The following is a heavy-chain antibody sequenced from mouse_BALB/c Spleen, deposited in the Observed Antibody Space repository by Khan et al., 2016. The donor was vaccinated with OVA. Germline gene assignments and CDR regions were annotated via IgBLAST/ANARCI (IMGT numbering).Heavy chain of an antibody. Sequence: EVQLQESGPELVKPGASVKMSCKASGYTFTSYVMHWVKQKPGLGLEWIGYIYPFNDDTKYNENFKGKATLTSDKSSSTAYMELSGVTSEDSSVDYCARVGNYDVSFAYWGQGTLVTVSA. D-gene: IGHD2-4*01. V-gene: IGHV1S136*01. CDR2: IYPFNDDT. CDR1: GYTFTSYV. CDR3: ARVGNYDVSFAY. J-gene: IGHJ3*01.